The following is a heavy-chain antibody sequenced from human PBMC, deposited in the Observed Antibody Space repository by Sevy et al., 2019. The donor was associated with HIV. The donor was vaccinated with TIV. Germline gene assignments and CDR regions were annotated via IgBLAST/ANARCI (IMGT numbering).Heavy chain of an antibody. V-gene: IGHV1-24*01. CDR3: ATKDMITFGGVIVTDAFDI. CDR1: GYTLTELS. Sequence: ASVKVSCKVSGYTLTELSMHWVRQAPGKGLEWMGGFDPEDGETIYAQKFQGRVTMTEDTSTDTAYMERSSLRSEDTAVYYCATKDMITFGGVIVTDAFDIWGQGTMVTVSS. D-gene: IGHD3-16*02. CDR2: FDPEDGET. J-gene: IGHJ3*02.